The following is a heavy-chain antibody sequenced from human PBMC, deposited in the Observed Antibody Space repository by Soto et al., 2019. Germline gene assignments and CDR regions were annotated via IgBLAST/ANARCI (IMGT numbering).Heavy chain of an antibody. Sequence: GGSLRLSCAASGFTFSNAWMSWVRQAPGKGLEWVGRIKSKTDGGTTDYAAPVKGRFTISRDDSKNTLYLQMNSLKTEDTAVYYCTASNAYYDFWSGPNDYWGQGTLVTVSS. J-gene: IGHJ4*02. CDR2: IKSKTDGGTT. CDR3: TASNAYYDFWSGPNDY. CDR1: GFTFSNAW. V-gene: IGHV3-15*01. D-gene: IGHD3-3*01.